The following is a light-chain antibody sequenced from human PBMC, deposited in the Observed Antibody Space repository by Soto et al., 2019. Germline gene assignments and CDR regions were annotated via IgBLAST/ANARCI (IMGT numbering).Light chain of an antibody. J-gene: IGKJ5*01. CDR1: QGISSY. CDR3: QGLNDYPIT. Sequence: DIQLTQSPSFLSASVGDRVTITCRASQGISSYLAWYQQKPGEAPKFLIYAASTLRDGVPSRFSGSGSGTEFTLTVSRLQAEDFATYYCQGLNDYPITFGQGTRLEIK. CDR2: AAS. V-gene: IGKV1-9*01.